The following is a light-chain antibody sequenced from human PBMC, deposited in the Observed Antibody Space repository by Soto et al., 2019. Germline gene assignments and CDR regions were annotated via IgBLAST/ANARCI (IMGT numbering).Light chain of an antibody. CDR1: QSVSSS. CDR3: QQRSNLPLS. J-gene: IGKJ4*01. CDR2: DAS. V-gene: IGKV3-11*01. Sequence: EIVLTQSPITLSLSPGERATLSCRASQSVSSSLAWYQQKPVQAPRLLIYDASNRATGIPARFSGSESETDFQLTVSSLEPEDYAGYYCQQRSNLPLSFGGGTKVEFK.